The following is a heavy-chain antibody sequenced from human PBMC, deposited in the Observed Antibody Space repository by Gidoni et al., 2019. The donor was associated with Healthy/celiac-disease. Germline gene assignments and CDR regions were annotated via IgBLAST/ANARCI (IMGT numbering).Heavy chain of an antibody. Sequence: QVTLKESGPVLVKPTETLTLTCTVSGFSLSNARMGVSWIRQPPGKALEWLAHIFSNDEKSYSTSLKSRLTISKDTAKSQVVLTMTNMDPVDTATYYCARGVSYERVYYYMDVWGKGTTVTVSS. CDR2: IFSNDEK. CDR1: GFSLSNARMG. D-gene: IGHD5-12*01. J-gene: IGHJ6*03. CDR3: ARGVSYERVYYYMDV. V-gene: IGHV2-26*01.